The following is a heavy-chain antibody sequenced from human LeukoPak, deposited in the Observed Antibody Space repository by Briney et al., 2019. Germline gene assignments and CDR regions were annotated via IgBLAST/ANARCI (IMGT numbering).Heavy chain of an antibody. CDR2: IYYSGST. CDR1: GGSISSVGYY. CDR3: ARQDSSSWYYFDY. J-gene: IGHJ4*02. V-gene: IGHV4-31*03. Sequence: SQTLSLTCTVSGGSISSVGYYWRWIRQHPGKGLEWFGYIYYSGSTYYNPSLKSRVTISVDTSKNQCSLKLSSVTAADTAVYYCARQDSSSWYYFDYWGQGTLVTVSS. D-gene: IGHD6-13*01.